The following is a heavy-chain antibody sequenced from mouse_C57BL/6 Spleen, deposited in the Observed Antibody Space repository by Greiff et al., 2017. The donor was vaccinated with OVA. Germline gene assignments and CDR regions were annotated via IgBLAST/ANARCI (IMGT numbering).Heavy chain of an antibody. V-gene: IGHV1-55*01. Sequence: QVQLKQPGAELVKPGASVKMSCKASGYTFTSYWITWVKQRPGQGLEWIGDIYPGSGSTNYNEKFKSKATLTVDTSSSTAYMQLSSLTSEDSAVYYCARYYSNYVSAMDYWGQGTSATVSS. J-gene: IGHJ4*01. CDR3: ARYYSNYVSAMDY. CDR2: IYPGSGST. D-gene: IGHD2-5*01. CDR1: GYTFTSYW.